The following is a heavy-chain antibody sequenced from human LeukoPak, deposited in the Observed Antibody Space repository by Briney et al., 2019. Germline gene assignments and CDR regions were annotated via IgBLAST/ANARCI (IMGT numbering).Heavy chain of an antibody. J-gene: IGHJ3*02. CDR3: AKDDYGDLSVDDAFDI. Sequence: SETLSLTCTVSGGSINTPNYYWGWIRQTPGKGLEWIGNIFYSGGTYYSPSLTSRVTISLDTSRNQFSLKLNSVTAADTAVYYCAKDDYGDLSVDDAFDIWGQGTLVTVSS. V-gene: IGHV4-39*07. CDR2: IFYSGGT. CDR1: GGSINTPNYY. D-gene: IGHD4-17*01.